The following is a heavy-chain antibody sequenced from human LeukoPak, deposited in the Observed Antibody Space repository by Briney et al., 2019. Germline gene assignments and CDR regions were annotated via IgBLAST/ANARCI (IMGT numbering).Heavy chain of an antibody. CDR2: IYSGGST. D-gene: IGHD3-3*01. Sequence: PGGSLRLSCAASGFTVSSNYMSWVRQAPGKGLEWVSVIYSGGSTYYADSVKGRFTISRDNSKNTLYLQMNSLRAEDTAVYYCARAYDFWSGYYRNYYYYMDVWGKGTTVTVSS. V-gene: IGHV3-53*01. J-gene: IGHJ6*03. CDR1: GFTVSSNY. CDR3: ARAYDFWSGYYRNYYYYMDV.